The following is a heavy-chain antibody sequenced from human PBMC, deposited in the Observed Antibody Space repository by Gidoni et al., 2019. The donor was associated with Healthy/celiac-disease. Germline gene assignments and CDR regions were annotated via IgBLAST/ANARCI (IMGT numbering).Heavy chain of an antibody. J-gene: IGHJ2*01. Sequence: QVQLVQSGAEVKKPGSSVKVSCKASGGTFSSYAISWVRQAPGQGLEWMGGIIPIFGTANYAQKFQGRVTITADESTSTAYMELSSLRSEDTAVYYCARSLFSLSDSSGYYRTGYWYFDLWGRGTLVTVSS. CDR1: GGTFSSYA. D-gene: IGHD3-22*01. CDR2: IIPIFGTA. V-gene: IGHV1-69*01. CDR3: ARSLFSLSDSSGYYRTGYWYFDL.